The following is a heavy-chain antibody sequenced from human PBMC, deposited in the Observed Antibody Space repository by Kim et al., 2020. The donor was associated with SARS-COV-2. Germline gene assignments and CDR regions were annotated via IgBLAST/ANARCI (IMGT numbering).Heavy chain of an antibody. V-gene: IGHV4-34*01. Sequence: SETLSLTCAVYGGSFSGYYWSWIRQPPGKGLEWIGEINHSGSTNYNPSLKSRVTISVDTSKNQFSLKLSSVTAADTAVYYCARGGGYYYGSGTREARYWGQGTLVTVSS. CDR2: INHSGST. J-gene: IGHJ4*02. CDR3: ARGGGYYYGSGTREARY. D-gene: IGHD3-10*01. CDR1: GGSFSGYY.